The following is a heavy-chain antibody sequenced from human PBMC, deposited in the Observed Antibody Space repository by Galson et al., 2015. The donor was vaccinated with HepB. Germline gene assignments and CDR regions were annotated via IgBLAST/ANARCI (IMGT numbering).Heavy chain of an antibody. D-gene: IGHD4-17*01. CDR1: GYTFTSFD. CDR3: ARDPATVTPGGDFDY. J-gene: IGHJ4*02. V-gene: IGHV1-18*01. Sequence: SVKVSCKASGYTFTSFDISWVRQAPGQGLEWMGWIDSYNGNTTYAQTFQGRVTMTTDTSTDTAHMELRSLRSDNTAVYYCARDPATVTPGGDFDYWGQGTLVIVSS. CDR2: IDSYNGNT.